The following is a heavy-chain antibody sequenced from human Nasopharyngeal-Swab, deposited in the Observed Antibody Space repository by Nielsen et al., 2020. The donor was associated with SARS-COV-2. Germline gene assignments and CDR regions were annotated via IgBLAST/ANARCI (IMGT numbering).Heavy chain of an antibody. CDR2: IYPGDSDT. CDR3: ARQADFWSGYVMALDY. J-gene: IGHJ4*02. D-gene: IGHD3-3*01. Sequence: GESLKISCKGSGYSFTNYWFGWVRQMPGKGLEWMGIIYPGDSDTRYSPSFQGQVTISADKSISTAYLQWSSLKASDTAMYYCARQADFWSGYVMALDYWGQGTLVTVSS. V-gene: IGHV5-51*01. CDR1: GYSFTNYW.